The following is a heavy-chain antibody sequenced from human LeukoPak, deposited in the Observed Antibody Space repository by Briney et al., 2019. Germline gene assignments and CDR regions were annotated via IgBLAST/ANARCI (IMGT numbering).Heavy chain of an antibody. J-gene: IGHJ4*02. CDR1: GGSINNNF. V-gene: IGHV4-59*01. CDR2: IYYNGNT. Sequence: SETLSLTCTVSGGSINNNFWSWFRQSPGKGLEWIGYIYYNGNTNYNTSLESRVTISVDTSKNQIHLRLSSVTAADTAVYYCARDLYCGGDCYFVDYWGQGTLVTVSS. D-gene: IGHD2-21*02. CDR3: ARDLYCGGDCYFVDY.